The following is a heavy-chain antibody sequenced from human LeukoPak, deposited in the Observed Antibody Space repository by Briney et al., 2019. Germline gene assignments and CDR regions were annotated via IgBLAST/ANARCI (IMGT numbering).Heavy chain of an antibody. CDR2: IYPGDSDT. V-gene: IGHV5-51*01. J-gene: IGHJ6*02. CDR3: ASSSADSGTAYYYCFYGMDV. CDR1: GYSFTSYW. D-gene: IGHD1-1*01. Sequence: GESLKISCKGSGYSFTSYWIVWVRQMPGKGLEWMGIIYPGDSDTRYSPSFQGQVPISADKSISTAYLQWSSLKASDTAMYYCASSSADSGTAYYYCFYGMDVWGQGTTVTVSS.